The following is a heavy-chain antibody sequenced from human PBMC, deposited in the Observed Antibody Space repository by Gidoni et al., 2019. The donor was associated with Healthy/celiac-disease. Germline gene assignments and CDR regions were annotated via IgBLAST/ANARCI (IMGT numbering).Heavy chain of an antibody. CDR2: TRNKANSYTT. D-gene: IGHD6-19*01. CDR1: GFTFSDHY. CDR3: ARVVQVANNVGYSSGWYFDY. J-gene: IGHJ4*02. V-gene: IGHV3-72*01. Sequence: EVQLVESGGGLVQPGGSLRLSCAASGFTFSDHYMDWVRQAPGKGLEWVGRTRNKANSYTTEYAASVKGRFTISRDDSKNSLYLQMNSLKTEDTAVYYCARVVQVANNVGYSSGWYFDYWGQGTLVTVSS.